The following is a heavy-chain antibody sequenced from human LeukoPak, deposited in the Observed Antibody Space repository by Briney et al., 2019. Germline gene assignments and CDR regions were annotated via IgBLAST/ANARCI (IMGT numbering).Heavy chain of an antibody. J-gene: IGHJ4*02. Sequence: GGSLRLSCAASGFTFSSYSMNWVRQAPGKGLEWVSAISGSGGSTYYADSVKGRFTISRDNSKNTLYLQMNSLRAEDTAVYYCAKDLRNSSSWYSLGSFDYWGQGTLVTVSS. CDR1: GFTFSSYS. CDR3: AKDLRNSSSWYSLGSFDY. CDR2: ISGSGGST. D-gene: IGHD6-13*01. V-gene: IGHV3-23*01.